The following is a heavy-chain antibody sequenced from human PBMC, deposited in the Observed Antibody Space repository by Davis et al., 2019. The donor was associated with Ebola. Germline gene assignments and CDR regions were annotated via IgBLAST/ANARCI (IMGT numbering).Heavy chain of an antibody. CDR3: DARPCRGNTCYTWGEDV. J-gene: IGHJ6*02. D-gene: IGHD2-15*01. V-gene: IGHV3-23*01. CDR2: ISSSGGTT. CDR1: GITFSSYD. Sequence: GESLKISCAASGITFSSYDLTWVRQAPGKGLEWVSGISSSGGTTYYTDSVKGRFTISRDNSKNTLSLQMNSLRADDTAVYYCDARPCRGNTCYTWGEDVWGQGTTVTVSS.